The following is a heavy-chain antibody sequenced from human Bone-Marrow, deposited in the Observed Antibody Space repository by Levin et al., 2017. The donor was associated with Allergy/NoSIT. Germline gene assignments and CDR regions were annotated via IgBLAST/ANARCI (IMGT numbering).Heavy chain of an antibody. V-gene: IGHV3-9*01. J-gene: IGHJ1*01. CDR3: AKIEGDSSVLQY. Sequence: PGGSLRLSCAASGFTFDDYAMHWVRQAPGKGLEWVSGISWNTNDIAYADSVRGRFTISRDNAKHSLFLQMNSLREEDTAFYYCAKIEGDSSVLQYWGQGTLVTVSS. CDR1: GFTFDDYA. D-gene: IGHD3-16*01. CDR2: ISWNTNDI.